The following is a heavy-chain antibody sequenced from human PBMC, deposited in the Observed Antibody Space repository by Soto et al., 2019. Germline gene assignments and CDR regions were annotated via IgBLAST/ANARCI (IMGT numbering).Heavy chain of an antibody. V-gene: IGHV4-34*01. Sequence: SETLSLTCAVYGGSFSGYYWSWIRQPPGKGLEWIGEINHSGSTDYNPSLKSRVTISVDTSKNQFSLKLSSVTAADTAVYYCARDYYDSSGSTLFDYWGQGTLVTVSS. CDR1: GGSFSGYY. CDR2: INHSGST. D-gene: IGHD3-22*01. CDR3: ARDYYDSSGSTLFDY. J-gene: IGHJ4*02.